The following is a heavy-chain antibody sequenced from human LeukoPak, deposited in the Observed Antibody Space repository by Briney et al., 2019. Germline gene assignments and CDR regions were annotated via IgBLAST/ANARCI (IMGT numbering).Heavy chain of an antibody. D-gene: IGHD1/OR15-1a*01. CDR1: GYTFTDYY. CDR2: ITPNSGGT. Sequence: VKVSCKASGYTFTDYYIHWVRQAPGQRLEWMGWITPNSGGTNYAQKFQGRVTMTRDTSISTAYMELSSLTSDDTAMYYCARGSANNGAGPKRAFEYWGQGTLVTLSS. J-gene: IGHJ4*02. V-gene: IGHV1-2*02. CDR3: ARGSANNGAGPKRAFEY.